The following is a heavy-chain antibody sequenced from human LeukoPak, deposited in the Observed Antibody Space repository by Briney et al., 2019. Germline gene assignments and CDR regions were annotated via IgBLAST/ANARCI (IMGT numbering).Heavy chain of an antibody. Sequence: GSLRLSCAASGFTFSSYEMNWVRQAPGKGLEWVSYISSSGSTIYYADSVKGRFTISRDSAKNSLYLQMNSLRAEDTAVYYCARDRTWNGPSGSFDCWGQGTLVTVSS. CDR2: ISSSGSTI. V-gene: IGHV3-48*03. CDR3: ARDRTWNGPSGSFDC. CDR1: GFTFSSYE. D-gene: IGHD1-1*01. J-gene: IGHJ4*02.